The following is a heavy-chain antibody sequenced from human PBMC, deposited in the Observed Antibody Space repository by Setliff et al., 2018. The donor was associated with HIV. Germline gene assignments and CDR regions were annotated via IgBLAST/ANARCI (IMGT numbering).Heavy chain of an antibody. Sequence: ASVKVSCKTSGDSFSNYAITWVRQAPGQGLEWMGGIVPKFGTPNYAERFQGRVTITADESTSTAYMELRNLRSDDTAVYYCAKAAVEMTTIAFGGPPGYWGQGTLVTVSS. J-gene: IGHJ4*02. CDR1: GDSFSNYA. CDR3: AKAAVEMTTIAFGGPPGY. V-gene: IGHV1-69*13. CDR2: IVPKFGTP. D-gene: IGHD3-16*01.